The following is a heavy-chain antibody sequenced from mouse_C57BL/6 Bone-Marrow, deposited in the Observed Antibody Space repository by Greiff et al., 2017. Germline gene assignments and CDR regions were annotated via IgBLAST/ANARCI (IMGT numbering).Heavy chain of an antibody. D-gene: IGHD1-1*01. Sequence: VQLQQSGAELVRPGASVKLSCTASGFNIKDYYMHWVKQRPEQGLEWIGRIDPEDGDTEYAPKFQGKATMTADTSSNTAYLQLSSLTSEDTAVYYCATIHYYGSSYTWFADWGQGTLVTVSA. V-gene: IGHV14-1*01. CDR2: IDPEDGDT. J-gene: IGHJ3*01. CDR1: GFNIKDYY. CDR3: ATIHYYGSSYTWFAD.